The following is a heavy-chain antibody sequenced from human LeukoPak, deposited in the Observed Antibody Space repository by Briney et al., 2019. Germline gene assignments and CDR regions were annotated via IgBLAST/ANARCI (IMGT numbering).Heavy chain of an antibody. CDR2: INHSGST. J-gene: IGHJ4*01. CDR3: ARLKDFKPRVYNLGY. Sequence: PSETLSLTCAVYGGSFSDYYWNWIRQPPGKGLEWIGEINHSGSTNYNPSLKSRVTMSVDTFKNQFSLTLSSVTAADTAVYYCARLKDFKPRVYNLGYWAHGTLVTVSS. D-gene: IGHD1-20*01. V-gene: IGHV4-34*01. CDR1: GGSFSDYY.